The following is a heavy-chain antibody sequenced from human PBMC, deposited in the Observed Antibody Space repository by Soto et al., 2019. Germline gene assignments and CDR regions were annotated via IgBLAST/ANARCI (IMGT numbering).Heavy chain of an antibody. D-gene: IGHD2-15*01. V-gene: IGHV1-69*01. CDR1: GGTFSSYA. CDR3: ARSRGGSSSLDIYYYYYYGMDV. Sequence: QVQLVQSGAEVKKPGSSVKVSCKAPGGTFSSYAISWVRQAPGQGLEWMGGIIPIVGTAKYAQKFQGRVTITADESTSTGYMELSSLRSEDTAVYYCARSRGGSSSLDIYYYYYYGMDVWGQGTTVTVSS. CDR2: IIPIVGTA. J-gene: IGHJ6*02.